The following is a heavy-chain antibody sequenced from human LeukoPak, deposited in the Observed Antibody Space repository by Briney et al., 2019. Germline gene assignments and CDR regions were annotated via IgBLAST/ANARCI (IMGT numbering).Heavy chain of an antibody. CDR3: VRAPATNEWRCMDY. Sequence: GGSLRLSCAASGFTFSNYWMGWVRQAPGKGLEWVANIKQDGSEKRYVDPVKGRFTISRDNAENSLYLQMNSLRAEDTGVYYSVRAPATNEWRCMDYWGRGTLVTVSS. D-gene: IGHD2-8*02. CDR2: IKQDGSEK. CDR1: GFTFSNYW. V-gene: IGHV3-7*01. J-gene: IGHJ4*02.